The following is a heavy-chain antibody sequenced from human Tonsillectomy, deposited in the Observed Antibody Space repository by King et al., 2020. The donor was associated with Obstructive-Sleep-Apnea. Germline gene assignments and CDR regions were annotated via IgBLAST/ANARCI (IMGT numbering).Heavy chain of an antibody. Sequence: VQLVESGGGLVKPGGSLRLSCAASVFTFNYAWMSWVRQAPGKGLEWFGRIKTKTDGGTIDYAAPVKGRFTISRDDSKNTLYLQMNSLKTEDTAVYYCTTGRLRYIEYFQHWGQGTLVTVSS. CDR2: IKTKTDGGTI. J-gene: IGHJ1*01. CDR1: VFTFNYAW. CDR3: TTGRLRYIEYFQH. D-gene: IGHD4-17*01. V-gene: IGHV3-15*01.